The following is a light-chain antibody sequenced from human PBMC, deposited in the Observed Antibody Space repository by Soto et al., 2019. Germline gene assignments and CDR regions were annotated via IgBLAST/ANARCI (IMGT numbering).Light chain of an antibody. CDR3: QQSYSTPF. CDR2: AAS. J-gene: IGKJ3*01. CDR1: QSISSY. V-gene: IGKV1-39*01. Sequence: DIQTTQSPSSLSASVGDRVTITSRASQSISSYLNWYQQKPGKAPKLLIYAASSLQSGVPSRFSGSGSGTDFTLTISSLQPEDFATYYCQQSYSTPFFGPGTKVDIK.